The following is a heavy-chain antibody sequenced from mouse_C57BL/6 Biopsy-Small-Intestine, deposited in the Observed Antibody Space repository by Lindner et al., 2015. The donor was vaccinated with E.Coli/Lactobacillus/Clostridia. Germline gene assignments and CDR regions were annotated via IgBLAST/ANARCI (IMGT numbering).Heavy chain of an antibody. CDR2: IYPRSGNS. Sequence: VQLQESGAELARPGASVKLSCKASGYTFTNYGLSWVKQRTGQGLEWIGEIYPRSGNSFYNDNFKGKATLTADTSSSTAYMELRSLTSEDSAVYFCAKPPTWDVGFFDVWGTGTTVTVSS. CDR1: GYTFTNYG. J-gene: IGHJ1*03. D-gene: IGHD4-1*01. V-gene: IGHV1-81*01. CDR3: AKPPTWDVGFFDV.